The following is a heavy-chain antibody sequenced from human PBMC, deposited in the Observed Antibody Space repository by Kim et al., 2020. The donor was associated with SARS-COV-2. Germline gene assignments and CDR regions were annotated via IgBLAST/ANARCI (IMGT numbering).Heavy chain of an antibody. Sequence: LKSRVTISVDTSKNQFSPKLSSVTAADTAVYYCAGEGVTMVRGVAGWYFDLWGRGTLVTVSS. CDR3: AGEGVTMVRGVAGWYFDL. J-gene: IGHJ2*01. V-gene: IGHV4-39*07. D-gene: IGHD3-10*01.